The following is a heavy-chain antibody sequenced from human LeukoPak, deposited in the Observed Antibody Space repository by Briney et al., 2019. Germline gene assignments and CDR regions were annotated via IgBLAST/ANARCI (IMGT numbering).Heavy chain of an antibody. Sequence: GGSLRLSCAASGFTFSSFSMNWVRQAPGKRLEWVSSIDGSSSYIYYTDSVKGRFTISRDNAKNSLFLQVNSLRADDTAVYYCARGLGYGGSSYFDYWGQGTLVTVSS. CDR2: IDGSSSYI. CDR1: GFTFSSFS. V-gene: IGHV3-21*01. CDR3: ARGLGYGGSSYFDY. D-gene: IGHD1-26*01. J-gene: IGHJ4*02.